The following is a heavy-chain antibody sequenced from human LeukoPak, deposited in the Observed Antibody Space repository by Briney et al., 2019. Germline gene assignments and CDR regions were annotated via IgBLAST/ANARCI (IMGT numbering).Heavy chain of an antibody. CDR3: AKTGSHAYFDY. CDR2: IKQDESEK. CDR1: GFTFSSYC. V-gene: IGHV3-7*02. J-gene: IGHJ4*02. Sequence: GGSLRLSCAASGFTFSSYCMSWVRQAPGTGLEWVATIKQDESEKYYADSVKGRFTISRDNSKNTLYLQMNSLKADDTAVYYCAKTGSHAYFDYWGQGTLVTVSS. D-gene: IGHD1-14*01.